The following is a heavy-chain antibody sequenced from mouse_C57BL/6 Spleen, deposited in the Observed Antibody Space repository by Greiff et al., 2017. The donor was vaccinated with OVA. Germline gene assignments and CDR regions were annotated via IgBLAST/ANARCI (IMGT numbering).Heavy chain of an antibody. CDR1: GFTFSSYG. V-gene: IGHV5-6*02. CDR2: ISSGGSYT. CDR3: ERLTTRGYYFDY. J-gene: IGHJ2*01. D-gene: IGHD2-12*01. Sequence: EVKLVESGGDLVKPGGSLKLSCAASGFTFSSYGMSWVRQTPDKRLEWVATISSGGSYTYYPDSVKGRFTISRDNAKNTLYLQMNSLRSEDAAMYYCERLTTRGYYFDYWGQGTTLTVSS.